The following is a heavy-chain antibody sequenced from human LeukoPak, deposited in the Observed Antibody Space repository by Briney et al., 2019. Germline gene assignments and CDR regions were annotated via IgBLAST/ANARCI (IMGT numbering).Heavy chain of an antibody. CDR1: GFNFANHA. Sequence: GGSLRLSCAASGFNFANHAMSWVRQTPGKGLEWVSAISGGGDITYYADSVTGRFTISRDNSKNTMYQQMNSLRAEDTAVYYCAKAGGSSWYDAWGQGILVTVSS. J-gene: IGHJ5*02. CDR2: ISGGGDIT. V-gene: IGHV3-23*01. CDR3: AKAGGSSWYDA. D-gene: IGHD6-13*01.